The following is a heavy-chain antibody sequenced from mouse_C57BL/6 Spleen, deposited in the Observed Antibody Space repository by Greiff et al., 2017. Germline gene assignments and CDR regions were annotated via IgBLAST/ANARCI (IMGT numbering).Heavy chain of an antibody. V-gene: IGHV1-64*01. J-gene: IGHJ4*01. CDR2: IHPNGGST. D-gene: IGHD2-4*01. CDR1: GYTFTSYW. Sequence: VQLQQPGAELVKPGASVKLSCKASGYTFTSYWMHWVKQRPGQGLEWIGMIHPNGGSTNYNEKFKSKATLTVDKSSSTAYMQLSSLTSEDSAVYYCARGGDDYDGAMDYWGQGTSVTVSS. CDR3: ARGGDDYDGAMDY.